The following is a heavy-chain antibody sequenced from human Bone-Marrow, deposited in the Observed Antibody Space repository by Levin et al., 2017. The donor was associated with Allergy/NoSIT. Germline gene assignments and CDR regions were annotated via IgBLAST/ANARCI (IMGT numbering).Heavy chain of an antibody. CDR1: GFTFSSYG. D-gene: IGHD7-27*01. CDR2: IWYDGSNK. V-gene: IGHV3-33*01. J-gene: IGHJ3*02. CDR3: ARDKWGDAFDI. Sequence: SCAASGFTFSSYGMHWVRQAPGKGLEWVAVIWYDGSNKYYADSVKGRFTISRDNSKNTLYLQMNSLRAEDTAVYYCARDKWGDAFDIWGQGTMVTVSS.